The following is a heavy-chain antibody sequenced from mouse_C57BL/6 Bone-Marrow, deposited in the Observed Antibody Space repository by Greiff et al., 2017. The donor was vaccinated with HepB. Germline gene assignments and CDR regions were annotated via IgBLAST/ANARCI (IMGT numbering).Heavy chain of an antibody. J-gene: IGHJ4*01. CDR2: IYPGSGST. CDR1: GYTFTSYW. CDR3: ARSSLLLRYAMDY. Sequence: VQLQQSGAELVKPGASVKMSCKASGYTFTSYWITWVKQRPGQGLEWIGDIYPGSGSTNYNEKFKSKATLTVDTSSSTAYMQLSSLTSKDSAVYYCARSSLLLRYAMDYWGQGTSVTVSS. V-gene: IGHV1-55*01. D-gene: IGHD1-1*01.